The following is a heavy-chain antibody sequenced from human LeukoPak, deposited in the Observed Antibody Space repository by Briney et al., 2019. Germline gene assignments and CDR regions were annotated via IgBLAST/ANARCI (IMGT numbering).Heavy chain of an antibody. Sequence: ASVKVSCKASGYTFTSYAMNWVRQAPGQGLEWMGWISAYNGNTNYAQKLQGRVTMTTDTSTSTAYMELRSLRSDDTAFYYCARAAGNTWFDPWGQGTLVTVSS. CDR3: ARAAGNTWFDP. V-gene: IGHV1-18*01. CDR1: GYTFTSYA. CDR2: ISAYNGNT. J-gene: IGHJ5*02.